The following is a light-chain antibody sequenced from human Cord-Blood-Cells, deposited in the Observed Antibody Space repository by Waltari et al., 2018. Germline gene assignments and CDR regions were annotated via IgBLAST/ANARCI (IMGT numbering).Light chain of an antibody. J-gene: IGKJ5*01. CDR2: DAS. CDR1: QGISNY. Sequence: DIQMTQSPSSLSASVGDRVTITCRASQGISNYLAWYQQKPGKVPKPLIYDASTLQSGVPSRFSCSGSGTDFTLTISSLQPGDVATYYCQKYNSAPLTFGQGTRLEIK. V-gene: IGKV1-27*01. CDR3: QKYNSAPLT.